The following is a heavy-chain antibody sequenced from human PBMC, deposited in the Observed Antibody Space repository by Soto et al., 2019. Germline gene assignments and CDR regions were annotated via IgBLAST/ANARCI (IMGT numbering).Heavy chain of an antibody. Sequence: QVQLQESGPGLVQHSQTLSLTCTVSGASIISGGYYWGWVRQHPGKGLEWIGYKFHKGNTNYNTSLKSGGAISTDASKNQFFLLLSAVTAADTAVYFCARYSSAYSGLEYWGQGSLVTVSS. CDR2: KFHKGNT. D-gene: IGHD3-22*01. CDR3: ARYSSAYSGLEY. V-gene: IGHV4-31*03. J-gene: IGHJ4*02. CDR1: GASIISGGYY.